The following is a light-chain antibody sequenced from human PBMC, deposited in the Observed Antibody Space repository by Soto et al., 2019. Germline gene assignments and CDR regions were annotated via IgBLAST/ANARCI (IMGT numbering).Light chain of an antibody. J-gene: IGLJ1*01. Sequence: QSVLTQPPSVSGSPGQSITISCTGTSSDVGGYNYVSWYQQHPVKAPKLMIYEVSNRPSGVSNRFSASKSGNTASQTISGLQAEDEADYYCSSYTSSSTYVFGTGTKVTVL. CDR3: SSYTSSSTYV. CDR2: EVS. CDR1: SSDVGGYNY. V-gene: IGLV2-14*01.